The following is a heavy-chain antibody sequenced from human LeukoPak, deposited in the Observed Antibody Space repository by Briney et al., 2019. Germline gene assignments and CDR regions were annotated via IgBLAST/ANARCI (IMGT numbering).Heavy chain of an antibody. V-gene: IGHV1-2*02. D-gene: IGHD2-2*01. J-gene: IGHJ6*03. CDR1: GYTFTGYY. CDR3: ARVDVVVVAAATRATNYYYYMDV. Sequence: ASVKVSCKASGYTFTGYYMHWVRQAPGQGLEWMGWINPNSGGTNYAQKFQGRVTMTRDTSISTAYMELSRLRYNDTAVYDCARVDVVVVAAATRATNYYYYMDVWGKGTTVTVSS. CDR2: INPNSGGT.